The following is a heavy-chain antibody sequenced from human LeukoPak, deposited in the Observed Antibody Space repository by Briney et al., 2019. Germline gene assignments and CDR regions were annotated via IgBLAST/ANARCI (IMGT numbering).Heavy chain of an antibody. D-gene: IGHD2-2*01. CDR1: RFTLSSHA. V-gene: IGHV3-23*01. Sequence: GGSLRLSCAATRFTLSSHAMSWVRQAPGKGLEWVSAISGSGGSTYYADSVKGRFTISRDNSKNTLYLQMNSLRAKDTAVYYCAKGVPSCSTTSCYLDYWGQGTLVTVSS. CDR2: ISGSGGST. J-gene: IGHJ4*02. CDR3: AKGVPSCSTTSCYLDY.